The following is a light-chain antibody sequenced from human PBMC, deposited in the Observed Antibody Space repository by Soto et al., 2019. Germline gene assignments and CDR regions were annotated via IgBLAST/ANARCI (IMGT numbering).Light chain of an antibody. CDR2: GVS. J-gene: IGKJ3*01. V-gene: IGKV3D-15*01. CDR1: QSVSSS. Sequence: EIVMTQSPATLSVSPGERATLSCRASQSVSSSLARFQQKPGQAPRLLLYGVSTRATGIPARFSGSGSGTAFTLTISSLQSEDFAIYYCQQYNNWPRTFGPGTKVDFK. CDR3: QQYNNWPRT.